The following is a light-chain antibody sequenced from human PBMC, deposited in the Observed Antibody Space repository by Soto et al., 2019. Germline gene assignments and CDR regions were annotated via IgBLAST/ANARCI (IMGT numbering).Light chain of an antibody. CDR3: QQYGTSPKT. Sequence: VLTQSPGTVSLSPGERATLSCRASQSITDNYLGWYQQKPGQAPRLLIYGASSRATGIPDRFSGSGSGTDFTLTISSLEPEDFAVYYCQQYGTSPKTFGQGTTVDIK. CDR2: GAS. J-gene: IGKJ1*01. V-gene: IGKV3-20*01. CDR1: QSITDNY.